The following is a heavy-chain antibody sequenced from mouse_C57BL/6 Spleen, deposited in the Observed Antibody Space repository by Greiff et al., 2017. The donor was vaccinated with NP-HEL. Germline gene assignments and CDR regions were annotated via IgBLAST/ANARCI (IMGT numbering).Heavy chain of an antibody. CDR1: GYAFSSSW. D-gene: IGHD1-1*01. J-gene: IGHJ3*01. V-gene: IGHV1-82*01. CDR2: IYPGDGDT. Sequence: VQLQQSGPELVKPGASVKISCKASGYAFSSSWMNWVKQRPGKGLEWIGRIYPGDGDTNYNGKFKGKATLTADKSSRPAYMQLSSLTSEDSAVYFYAREREYYGTGPFAYWGQGTLVTVSA. CDR3: AREREYYGTGPFAY.